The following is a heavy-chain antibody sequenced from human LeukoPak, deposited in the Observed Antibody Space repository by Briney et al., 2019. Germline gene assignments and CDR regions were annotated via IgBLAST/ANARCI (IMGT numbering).Heavy chain of an antibody. Sequence: SETLSLTCAVSGYYINNGYYWGWIRQAPGKGLEWIGSFHFSGGIHYSPSLQSRVTISVGTSKNHLSLKLTSVTAADTAVYYCGAYDSSGRLDFWGHGTLLTVSS. CDR2: FHFSGGI. CDR1: GYYINNGYY. D-gene: IGHD3-22*01. J-gene: IGHJ4*01. V-gene: IGHV4-38-2*01. CDR3: GAYDSSGRLDF.